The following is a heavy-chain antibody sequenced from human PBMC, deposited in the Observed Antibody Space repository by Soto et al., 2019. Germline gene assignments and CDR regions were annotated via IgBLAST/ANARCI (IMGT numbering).Heavy chain of an antibody. J-gene: IGHJ4*02. CDR3: AREGGIVGATAADY. CDR2: IYYSGST. Sequence: QVQLQESGPGLLMPSQTLSLTCTVSGGSISSGGYYWSWIRQHPGKGLEWFGYIYYSGSTYYNPSLKSRVTISVDTSKNQFSLKLSSVTAADTAVYYCAREGGIVGATAADYWGQGTLVTVSS. V-gene: IGHV4-31*03. CDR1: GGSISSGGYY. D-gene: IGHD1-26*01.